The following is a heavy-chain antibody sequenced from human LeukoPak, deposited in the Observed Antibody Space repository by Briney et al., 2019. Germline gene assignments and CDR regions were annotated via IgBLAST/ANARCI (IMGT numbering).Heavy chain of an antibody. CDR1: GLTFISHE. Sequence: GGPLRLSCAPPGLTFISHEMNWVRQAPGKGLEWLSYISNSGGDINYADSVKGRFTISRDNAKNSLYLQMNSLRVEDTAVYYCARTLTTTYSWGQGTLVTVSS. CDR3: ARTLTTTYS. CDR2: ISNSGGDI. J-gene: IGHJ4*02. D-gene: IGHD4-17*01. V-gene: IGHV3-48*03.